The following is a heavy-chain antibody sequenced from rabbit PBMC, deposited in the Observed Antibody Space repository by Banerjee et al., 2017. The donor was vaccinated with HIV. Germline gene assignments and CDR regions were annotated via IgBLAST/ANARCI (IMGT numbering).Heavy chain of an antibody. CDR3: ARETNDGWGHFNL. J-gene: IGHJ4*01. CDR1: GFDFSNYG. CDR2: INTSSGNT. D-gene: IGHD4-1*01. Sequence: QEQLEESGGGLVKPEGSLKVSCKASGFDFSNYGVSWVRQAPGKGLEWIACINTSSGNTVYASWAKGRFTISKTSSTTVTLQMTSLTAADTATYFCARETNDGWGHFNLWGQGTLVTVS. V-gene: IGHV1S45*01.